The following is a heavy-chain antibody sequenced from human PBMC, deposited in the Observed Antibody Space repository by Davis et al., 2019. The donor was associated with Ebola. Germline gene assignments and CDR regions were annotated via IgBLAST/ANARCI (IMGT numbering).Heavy chain of an antibody. Sequence: GGSLKISCAASGFTFSGSAIHWVRQASGKGLEWVGRIRSKANNYATAYAASVKGRFTISRDDSKNTAYLQMNSLKTEDTAVYYCTTKPATDLYYYYGMDVWGQGTTVTVSS. CDR3: TTKPATDLYYYYGMDV. V-gene: IGHV3-73*01. CDR1: GFTFSGSA. J-gene: IGHJ6*02. CDR2: IRSKANNYAT. D-gene: IGHD2-2*01.